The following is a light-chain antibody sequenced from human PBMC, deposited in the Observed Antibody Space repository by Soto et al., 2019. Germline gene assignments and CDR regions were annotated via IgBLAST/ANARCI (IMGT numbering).Light chain of an antibody. CDR2: EIS. CDR3: MQATQFPYT. V-gene: IGKV2-24*01. CDR1: QGLVHSDGNTY. Sequence: DIVMTQTPLSSPVTLGQPASIYCRSSQGLVHSDGNTYLSWLQQRPGQPPRLLIYEISNRFSGVPDRFSGSGAGTDFTLKISRVEAEDVGIYYCMQATQFPYTFGQGTKLETK. J-gene: IGKJ2*01.